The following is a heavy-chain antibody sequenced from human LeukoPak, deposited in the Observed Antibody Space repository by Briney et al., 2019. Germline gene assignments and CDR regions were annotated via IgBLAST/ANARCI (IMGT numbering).Heavy chain of an antibody. CDR3: AKDTTAWWYHRAYMDV. CDR1: GFTFSSYA. Sequence: GGSLRLPCAAFGFTFSSYAMSWVRQAPGGGLEWVSAISGSGDTTYHADSVKGRFTISRDNSENRLSLQMDSLRAEDTAVYFCAKDTTAWWYHRAYMDVWGKGTTVTVSS. J-gene: IGHJ6*03. CDR2: ISGSGDTT. V-gene: IGHV3-23*01. D-gene: IGHD2-15*01.